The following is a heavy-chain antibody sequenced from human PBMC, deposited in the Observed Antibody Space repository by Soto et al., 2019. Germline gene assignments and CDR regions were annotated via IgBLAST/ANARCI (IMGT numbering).Heavy chain of an antibody. V-gene: IGHV4-4*01. Sequence: QVKLQESGPTLVKPAGTLSLTCNVSGDSISSRFWWTWVRQPPGKGLQWIGEIFHDGSTNYKSSLKSRITMSVDKSKDQFSLKLTSVTAADTAVYFCSRGTPRYSNIAGWFDTWGQGILVSVSS. D-gene: IGHD4-4*01. CDR2: IFHDGST. CDR3: SRGTPRYSNIAGWFDT. CDR1: GDSISSRFW. J-gene: IGHJ5*02.